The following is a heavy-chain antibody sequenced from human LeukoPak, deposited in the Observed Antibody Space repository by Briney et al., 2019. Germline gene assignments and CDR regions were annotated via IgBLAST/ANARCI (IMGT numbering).Heavy chain of an antibody. J-gene: IGHJ5*02. CDR1: GYTFTNYW. CDR2: IYPGDSDT. V-gene: IGHV5-51*01. Sequence: GESLKISCKASGYTFTNYWIGWVRQMPGKGLEWMGTIYPGDSDTRYSPSFQGQVTISADKSITTACLQWSSLRASDTAMYFCARRAYSHEWFDPWGQGDPVIVSS. D-gene: IGHD5-12*01. CDR3: ARRAYSHEWFDP.